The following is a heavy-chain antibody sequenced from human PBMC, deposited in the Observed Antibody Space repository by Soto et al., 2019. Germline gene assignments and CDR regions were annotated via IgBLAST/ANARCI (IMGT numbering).Heavy chain of an antibody. CDR1: GFTFSSYG. J-gene: IGHJ6*02. V-gene: IGHV3-33*01. CDR3: ARDRGNWNDDGMDV. CDR2: IWYDGSNK. D-gene: IGHD1-20*01. Sequence: VGSLRLSCAASGFTFSSYGMHWVRQAPGKGLEWVAVIWYDGSNKYYADSVKGRFTISRDNSKNTLYLQMNSLRAEDTAVYYCARDRGNWNDDGMDVWGQGTTVTVSS.